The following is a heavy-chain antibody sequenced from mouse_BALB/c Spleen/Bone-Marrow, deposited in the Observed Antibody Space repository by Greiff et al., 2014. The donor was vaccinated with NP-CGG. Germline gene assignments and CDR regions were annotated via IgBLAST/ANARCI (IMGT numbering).Heavy chain of an antibody. CDR1: GYTFTDYN. CDR2: INPNNGGT. Sequence: DVHLVESGPELVKPGASVKIPCKASGYTFTDYNMDWVKQSHGKSLEWIGDINPNNGGTIYNQKFKDKATLTVDKSSSTAYMELRSLTSEDTAVYYCVREDWDGDFDYWGQGTILTVSS. CDR3: VREDWDGDFDY. V-gene: IGHV1-18*01. J-gene: IGHJ2*01. D-gene: IGHD4-1*01.